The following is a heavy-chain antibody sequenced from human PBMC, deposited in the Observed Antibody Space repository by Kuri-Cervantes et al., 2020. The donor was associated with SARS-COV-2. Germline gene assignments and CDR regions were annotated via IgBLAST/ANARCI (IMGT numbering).Heavy chain of an antibody. CDR2: IYYSGST. CDR1: GGSISSHY. Sequence: GSLRLSCTVSGGSISSHYWSWIRQPPGKGLEWIGYIYYSGSTNCNPSLKSRVTISVDTSKNQFSLKLSSVTAADTAVYYCARDPNANHNNWFDPWGQGTLVTVSS. J-gene: IGHJ5*02. D-gene: IGHD4/OR15-4a*01. CDR3: ARDPNANHNNWFDP. V-gene: IGHV4-59*11.